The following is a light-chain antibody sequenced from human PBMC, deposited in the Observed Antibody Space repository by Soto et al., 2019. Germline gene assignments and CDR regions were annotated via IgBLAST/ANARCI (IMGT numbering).Light chain of an antibody. CDR3: MQALQSPLT. CDR2: LGS. V-gene: IGKV2-28*01. J-gene: IGKJ4*01. Sequence: DIVMTQPPLSLPVTPGEPASISCRSRQSLLHSDGYNYLDWFLQRPGQSPQVLIYLGSNRAPGVPRRFRGSGSGTDFTLKISRVEAEDVGDYYCMQALQSPLTFGGGTKVESK. CDR1: QSLLHSDGYNY.